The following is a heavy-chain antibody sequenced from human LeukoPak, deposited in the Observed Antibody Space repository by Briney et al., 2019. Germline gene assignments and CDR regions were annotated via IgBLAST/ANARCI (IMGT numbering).Heavy chain of an antibody. V-gene: IGHV3-23*01. D-gene: IGHD3-22*01. Sequence: GGSLRLSCAVSGITLSNYGMSWVRQAPGEGLEWVAGISDSGGRTNYADSVKGRFTISRDNPKNTLYLQMNSLRAEDTAVYFCAKRGVVIRVILVGFHKEANYFDSWGQGALVTVSS. CDR1: GITLSNYG. CDR3: AKRGVVIRVILVGFHKEANYFDS. CDR2: ISDSGGRT. J-gene: IGHJ4*02.